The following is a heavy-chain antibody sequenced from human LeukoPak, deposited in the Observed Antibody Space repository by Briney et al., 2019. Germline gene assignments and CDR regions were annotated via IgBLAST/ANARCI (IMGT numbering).Heavy chain of an antibody. CDR2: ISSSSSYI. V-gene: IGHV3-21*01. J-gene: IGHJ3*02. CDR1: GFTFSSYS. Sequence: GGSLRLSCAASGFTFSSYSMNWVRQAPGKGLEWVSSISSSSSYIYYADSVKGRFTISRDNAKNSLYLQMNSLRADDTAVYYCARDRPSYCSGGSCYSRGAFDIWGQGTMVTVSS. D-gene: IGHD2-15*01. CDR3: ARDRPSYCSGGSCYSRGAFDI.